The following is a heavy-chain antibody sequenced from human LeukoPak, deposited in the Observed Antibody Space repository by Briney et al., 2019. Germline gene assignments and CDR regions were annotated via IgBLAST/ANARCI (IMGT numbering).Heavy chain of an antibody. J-gene: IGHJ4*02. CDR1: GGSISSYY. V-gene: IGHV4-4*07. D-gene: IGHD2-8*01. CDR2: IYTSRST. Sequence: SETLSLTCTVSGGSISSYYWSWIRQPAGKGLEWIGRIYTSRSTNYNPSLKSRVTMSVDTSKNQFSLKLSSVTAADTAVYYCARVGCTNGVCYDFDYWAREPWSPSPQ. CDR3: ARVGCTNGVCYDFDY.